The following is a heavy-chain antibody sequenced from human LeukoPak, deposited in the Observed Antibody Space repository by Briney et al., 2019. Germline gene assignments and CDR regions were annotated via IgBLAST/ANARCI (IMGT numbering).Heavy chain of an antibody. CDR1: GGSISSSKW. D-gene: IGHD3-22*01. CDR2: IYHSGST. Sequence: SETLSLTCAVSGGSISSSKWWTWVRQPPGKGLEWIGEIYHSGSTNYNPSLKSRVTISVDTSKNQFSLKLSSVTAADTAVYYCARAHYDSSGYYFDYWGQGTLVTVSS. V-gene: IGHV4-4*02. J-gene: IGHJ4*02. CDR3: ARAHYDSSGYYFDY.